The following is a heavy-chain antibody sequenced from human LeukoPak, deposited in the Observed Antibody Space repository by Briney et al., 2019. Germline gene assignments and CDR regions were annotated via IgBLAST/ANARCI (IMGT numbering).Heavy chain of an antibody. D-gene: IGHD6-13*01. CDR1: GFTLNSYT. Sequence: GGSLRLSCAASGFTLNSYTLSWVRQAPGKGLEWVSSISTSSYIHYADSVKGRFTISRDNPDNVVYLQMNSLRAEDTAVYYRARVAVAGPTGWFDPWDQGTLVTVSS. J-gene: IGHJ5*02. CDR3: ARVAVAGPTGWFDP. V-gene: IGHV3-21*01. CDR2: ISTSSYI.